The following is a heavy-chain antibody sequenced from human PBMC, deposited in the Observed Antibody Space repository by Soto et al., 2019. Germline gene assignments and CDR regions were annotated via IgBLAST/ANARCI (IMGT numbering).Heavy chain of an antibody. J-gene: IGHJ4*02. CDR3: AKVSTLRYFYWLLSGGPYYFDY. V-gene: IGHV3-23*01. CDR1: GFTFSSYA. CDR2: ISGSGGST. Sequence: GGSLRLSCAASGFTFSSYAMIWVRQAPGKGLEWVSAISGSGGSTYYADSVKGRFTISRDNSKNTLYLQMNSLRAEDTAVYYCAKVSTLRYFYWLLSGGPYYFDYWGRGPLVTVSS. D-gene: IGHD3-9*01.